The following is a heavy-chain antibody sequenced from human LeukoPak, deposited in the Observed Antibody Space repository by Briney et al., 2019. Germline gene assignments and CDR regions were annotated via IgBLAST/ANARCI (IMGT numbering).Heavy chain of an antibody. CDR3: ARDRRLGMDHDAFDI. V-gene: IGHV3-21*01. D-gene: IGHD6-25*01. CDR2: ISGRSSYT. CDR1: GFNFTIYS. J-gene: IGHJ3*02. Sequence: PGGSLRLSCAASGFNFTIYSMNWVRQAPGKGLEWVSSISGRSSYTYYADSVKGRFTISRDSAKNSLYLLMNSLRAEDTAVYYCARDRRLGMDHDAFDIWGQGTMVTVSS.